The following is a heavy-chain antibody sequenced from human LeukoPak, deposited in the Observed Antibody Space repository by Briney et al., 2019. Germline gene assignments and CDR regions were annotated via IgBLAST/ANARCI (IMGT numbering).Heavy chain of an antibody. D-gene: IGHD3-22*01. CDR3: AAVFGSGYYYYFDY. V-gene: IGHV1-58*02. CDR1: GFTFTSSS. J-gene: IGHJ4*02. Sequence: SAKVSCKASGFTFTSSSMQWVRQARGQRLEWIGWIAVGSGHTNYAQKFQGRVTITRDMSTSTAYMELSSLRSEDTALYYCAAVFGSGYYYYFDYWGQGALVTVSS. CDR2: IAVGSGHT.